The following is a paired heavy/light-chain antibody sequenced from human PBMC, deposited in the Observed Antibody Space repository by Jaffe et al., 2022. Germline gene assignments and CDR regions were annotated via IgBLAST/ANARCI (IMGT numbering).Light chain of an antibody. CDR1: QSLLNRNGYSY. V-gene: IGKV2-28*01. CDR3: MQPAQAPMT. J-gene: IGKJ1*01. CDR2: LAS. Sequence: DIVLTQSPLSLPVTPGEPASISCRASQSLLNRNGYSYLDWYLQKPGQSPQLLISLASHRASGVPDRFSGSGSGTDFTLKISRVEADDVGLYYCMQPAQAPMTFGQGTKVEIK.
Heavy chain of an antibody. V-gene: IGHV1-46*03. CDR2: IIPGSGDT. Sequence: QVQLVQSGGELKKPGASVKVSCKPSGYPFSTYYIHWLRQAPGHGLEWMGLIIPGSGDTAYAHKFQARVTMTRDTSTGTVYMELSGLMSDDTAVYYCARSNEFIRGNSLDYWGQGTLVTVSS. CDR3: ARSNEFIRGNSLDY. D-gene: IGHD2-21*01. J-gene: IGHJ4*02. CDR1: GYPFSTYY.